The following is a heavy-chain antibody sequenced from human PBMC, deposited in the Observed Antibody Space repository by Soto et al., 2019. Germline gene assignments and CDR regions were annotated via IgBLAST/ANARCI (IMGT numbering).Heavy chain of an antibody. CDR3: AREMGAMDGMDV. J-gene: IGHJ6*02. D-gene: IGHD1-26*01. CDR2: IWYDGSNK. Sequence: QVQLVESGGGVVQPGRSLRLSCAASGFTFSSYGMHWVRQAPGKGLEWVAVIWYDGSNKYYADSVKGRFTISRDNSKNTLYLQMNSLRAEDTAVYYCAREMGAMDGMDVWGQGTTVTVSS. CDR1: GFTFSSYG. V-gene: IGHV3-33*01.